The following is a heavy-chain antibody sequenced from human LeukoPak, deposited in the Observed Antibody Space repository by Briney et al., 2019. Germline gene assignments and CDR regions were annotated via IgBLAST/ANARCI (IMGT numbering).Heavy chain of an antibody. Sequence: SETLSLTCTVSGGSISSGGYYWSWIRQPPGKGLEWIGYIYHSGSTYYNPSLKSRVTISVDRSKNQFSLKLSSVTAADTAVYYCARAIYYDFWSGYYINSLNYFDYWGQGTLVTVSS. D-gene: IGHD3-3*01. CDR1: GGSISSGGYY. CDR2: IYHSGST. V-gene: IGHV4-30-2*01. CDR3: ARAIYYDFWSGYYINSLNYFDY. J-gene: IGHJ4*02.